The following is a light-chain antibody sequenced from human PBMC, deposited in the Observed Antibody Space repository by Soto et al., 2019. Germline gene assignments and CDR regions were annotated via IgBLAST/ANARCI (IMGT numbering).Light chain of an antibody. CDR1: SSDVGGYNY. J-gene: IGLJ3*02. CDR2: EVS. Sequence: QSALTQTASVSGSPGQSITISCTGTSSDVGGYNYVSWYQQHPGKAPKLMIYEVSNRLSGVSNRFSGYKSGNTASLTISGLQAEDEADYYCSSYTSSSTRVFGGGTKVTVL. CDR3: SSYTSSSTRV. V-gene: IGLV2-14*01.